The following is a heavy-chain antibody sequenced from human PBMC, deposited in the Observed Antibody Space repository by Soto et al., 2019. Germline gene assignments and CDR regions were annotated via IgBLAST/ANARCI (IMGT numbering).Heavy chain of an antibody. D-gene: IGHD6-13*01. CDR1: GFTFSSYA. CDR3: ASTGYSSSWYFDY. CDR2: ISGSGGST. J-gene: IGHJ4*02. Sequence: EVQLLESGGGLVQPGGSLRLSCAASGFTFSSYAMSWVRQAPGKGLEWVSAISGSGGSTYYADSVKGRFTISRDTSKNKLYLQMNSLRAEDTAVYYCASTGYSSSWYFDYWGQGTLVTVSS. V-gene: IGHV3-23*01.